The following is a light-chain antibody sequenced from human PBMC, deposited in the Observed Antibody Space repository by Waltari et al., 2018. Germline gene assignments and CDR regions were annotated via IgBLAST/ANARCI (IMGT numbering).Light chain of an antibody. CDR3: QVWDNSSKQVI. V-gene: IGLV3-21*02. CDR1: DVGSNS. CDR2: DDR. J-gene: IGLJ2*01. Sequence: SHVLTQPPSVSVAPGHTASITCGGNDVGSNSLHWYQQKPGQAPVLVIYDDRDRPSRIPERFSGVNAGNAATLVISRVEAGDDADYYCQVWDNSSKQVIFGGGTKLTVL.